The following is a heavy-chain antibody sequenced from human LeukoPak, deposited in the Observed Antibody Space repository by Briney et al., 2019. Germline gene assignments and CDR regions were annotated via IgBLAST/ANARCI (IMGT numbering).Heavy chain of an antibody. V-gene: IGHV1-69*13. D-gene: IGHD3-16*01. J-gene: IGHJ4*02. Sequence: SVTVSCTASGGTFSSYAISWVRQAPGQGLEWMGGIIPIFGTANYAQKFQGRVTITADESTSTAYMELSSLRSEDTAVYYCARVRFGQPPGYWGQGTLVTVSS. CDR3: ARVRFGQPPGY. CDR1: GGTFSSYA. CDR2: IIPIFGTA.